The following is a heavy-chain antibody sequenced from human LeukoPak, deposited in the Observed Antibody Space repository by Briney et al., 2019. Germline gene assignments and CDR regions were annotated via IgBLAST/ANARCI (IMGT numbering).Heavy chain of an antibody. D-gene: IGHD6-19*01. CDR2: INPSGGST. CDR3: ARGYVEASSGWYVFDY. CDR1: GYTFTSYY. V-gene: IGHV1-46*01. J-gene: IGHJ4*02. Sequence: GASVNVSCTASGYTFTSYYMHWVRQAPGQGLEWMGIINPSGGSTSYAQKFQGRVTMTRDTSTSTVYMELSSLRSEDTAVYYCARGYVEASSGWYVFDYWGQGTLVTVS.